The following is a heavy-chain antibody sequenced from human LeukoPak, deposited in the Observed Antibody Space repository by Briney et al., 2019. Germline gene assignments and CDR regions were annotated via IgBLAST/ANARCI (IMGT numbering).Heavy chain of an antibody. Sequence: GGSLRLSCAASGFTFSSYAMSWVRQAPGKGLEWVSAISGSGGSTYYADSVKGRFTISRDNSKNTLYLQMNSLRAEDTAVYYCAKTPTRITGTTLVAPWGQGTLVTVSS. CDR3: AKTPTRITGTTLVAP. CDR1: GFTFSSYA. D-gene: IGHD1-7*01. V-gene: IGHV3-23*01. CDR2: ISGSGGST. J-gene: IGHJ5*02.